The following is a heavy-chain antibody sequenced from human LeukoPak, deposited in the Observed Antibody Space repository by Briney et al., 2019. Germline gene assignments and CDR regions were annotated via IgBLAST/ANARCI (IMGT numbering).Heavy chain of an antibody. V-gene: IGHV4-30-2*05. J-gene: IGHJ4*02. CDR2: IYHSGST. CDR3: ARGGDMVDY. Sequence: TSETLSLTCAVSGGSISSGGYSWSWIRQPPGKGLEWIGYIYHSGSTYYNPSLKSRVTISVDTSKNQFSLKLSSVTAADTAVYYCARGGDMVDYWGQGTLVTVSS. D-gene: IGHD2-15*01. CDR1: GGSISSGGYS.